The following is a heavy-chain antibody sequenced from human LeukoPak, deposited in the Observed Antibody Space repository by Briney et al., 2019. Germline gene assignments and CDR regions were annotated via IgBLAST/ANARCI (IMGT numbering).Heavy chain of an antibody. D-gene: IGHD1-26*01. CDR1: GGSISSGSYY. V-gene: IGHV4-61*02. J-gene: IGHJ4*02. CDR2: IYTSGST. Sequence: SETLSLTCTVSGGSISSGSYYWSWIRQPAGKGLEWIGRIYTSGSTNYNPSLKSRVTISVDTSKNQFSLKLSSVTAADTAVYYCAREAEWELSVFDYWGQGTLVTVSS. CDR3: AREAEWELSVFDY.